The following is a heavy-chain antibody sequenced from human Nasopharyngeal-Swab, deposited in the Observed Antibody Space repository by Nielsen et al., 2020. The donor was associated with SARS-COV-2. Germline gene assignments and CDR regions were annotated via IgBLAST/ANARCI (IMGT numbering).Heavy chain of an antibody. Sequence: GESLKISCAPSGFTFSDYWMHWVRQAPGKGLVWVSRINPAGSTTDYEDSVRGRFTISRDNAKNTLYLQMNSVRAEDTAIYYCASDLVSGSGSLGIWGQGTMVTVSS. J-gene: IGHJ3*02. V-gene: IGHV3-74*01. CDR3: ASDLVSGSGSLGI. CDR2: INPAGSTT. D-gene: IGHD3-10*01. CDR1: GFTFSDYW.